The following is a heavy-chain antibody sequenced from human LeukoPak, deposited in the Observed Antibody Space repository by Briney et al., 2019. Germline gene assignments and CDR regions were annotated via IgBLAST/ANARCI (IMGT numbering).Heavy chain of an antibody. CDR1: GFTFSSYA. CDR3: AISAGIAAADLYYFDY. V-gene: IGHV3-30-3*01. J-gene: IGHJ4*02. D-gene: IGHD6-13*01. CDR2: ISYDGSNK. Sequence: PGRSLRLSCAASGFTFSSYAMHWVRQAPGKGLEWVAVISYDGSNKYYADSVKGRFTISRDNSKNTLYLQMNSLRAEDTAVYYCAISAGIAAADLYYFDYWGQGTLVTVSS.